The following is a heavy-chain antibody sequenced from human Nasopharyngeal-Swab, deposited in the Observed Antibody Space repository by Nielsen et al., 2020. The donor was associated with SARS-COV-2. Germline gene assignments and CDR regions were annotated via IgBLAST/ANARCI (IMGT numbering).Heavy chain of an antibody. J-gene: IGHJ4*02. CDR2: ISGSGGST. CDR3: AKDPMLGPLDY. D-gene: IGHD3-10*02. V-gene: IGHV3-23*01. Sequence: VRQAPGKGLEWVSAISGSGGSTYYADSVKGRFTISRDNSKNTLYLQMNSLRAEDTAVYYRAKDPMLGPLDYWGQGTLVTVSS.